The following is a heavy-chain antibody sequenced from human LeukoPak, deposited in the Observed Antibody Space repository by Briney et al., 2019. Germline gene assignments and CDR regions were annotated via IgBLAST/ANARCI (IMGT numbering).Heavy chain of an antibody. V-gene: IGHV3-23*01. CDR2: IGDKNSRT. D-gene: IGHD5-24*01. CDR1: GFTLSSYG. Sequence: PGGSLRLSCAASGFTLSSYGMHWVRQAPGRGLAWVSGIGDKNSRTYYADSVRGRFTISRDNSRNILYLQMNSLRAEDTAVYYCVKEIFRNGFHGLDVWGQGTTVTVSS. CDR3: VKEIFRNGFHGLDV. J-gene: IGHJ6*02.